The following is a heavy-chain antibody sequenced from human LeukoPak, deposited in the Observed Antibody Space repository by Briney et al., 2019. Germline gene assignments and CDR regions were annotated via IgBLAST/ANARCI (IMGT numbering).Heavy chain of an antibody. V-gene: IGHV4-39*01. Sequence: SETLPLTCTVSGGSISSSSYSWGWIRQPPGKGLEWIGSIYYSESTYYNPSLKSRVTISVDTSKNQFSLKLSSVTAADTAVYYCARLIYDFWSGYYGGFDYWGQGTLVTVSS. CDR1: GGSISSSSYS. CDR2: IYYSEST. CDR3: ARLIYDFWSGYYGGFDY. J-gene: IGHJ4*02. D-gene: IGHD3-3*01.